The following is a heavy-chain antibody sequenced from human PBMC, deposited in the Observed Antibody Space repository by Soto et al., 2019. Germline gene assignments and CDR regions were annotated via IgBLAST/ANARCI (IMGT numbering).Heavy chain of an antibody. CDR2: IYYSGST. CDR3: ARAARVRGLELATTKFNWFDP. V-gene: IGHV4-31*03. J-gene: IGHJ5*02. D-gene: IGHD1-7*01. Sequence: QVQLQESGPGLVKPSQTLSLTCTVSGGSISSGGYYWSWIRQHPGKGLEWIGYIYYSGSTYYNPSLKSRVTISVDTSKNQFSLKLSSVTAADTAVYCCARAARVRGLELATTKFNWFDPWGQGTLVTVSS. CDR1: GGSISSGGYY.